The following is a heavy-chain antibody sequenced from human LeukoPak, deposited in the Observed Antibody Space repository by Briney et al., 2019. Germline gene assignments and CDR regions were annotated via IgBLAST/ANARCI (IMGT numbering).Heavy chain of an antibody. J-gene: IGHJ4*02. CDR1: GFTFSDYY. CDR3: ASSPTIKRLDY. D-gene: IGHD5-12*01. V-gene: IGHV3-11*04. CDR2: ISSSGSII. Sequence: PGGSLRLSCAASGFTFSDYYMSWIRQGPGKGLEWISQISSSGSIIYYADSVKGRFTISRDNAKNSLYLQMNSLRAEDTAVYYCASSPTIKRLDYWGQGTLVTVSS.